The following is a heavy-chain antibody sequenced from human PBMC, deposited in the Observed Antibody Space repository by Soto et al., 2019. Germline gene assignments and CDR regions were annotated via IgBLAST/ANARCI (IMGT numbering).Heavy chain of an antibody. CDR3: AHGRTLYCSGGSCYDWFDA. CDR2: IYWDDDK. D-gene: IGHD2-15*01. Sequence: QITLKESGPTLVKPTQTLTLTCTFSGFSLSTSGVGVGWIRQPPGKALEWLAVIYWDDDKRYRPSLKSRLTITKDTSKNQVVLTMTNMDPVDTATYYCAHGRTLYCSGGSCYDWFDAWGQGTLVVVSS. CDR1: GFSLSTSGVG. V-gene: IGHV2-5*02. J-gene: IGHJ5*02.